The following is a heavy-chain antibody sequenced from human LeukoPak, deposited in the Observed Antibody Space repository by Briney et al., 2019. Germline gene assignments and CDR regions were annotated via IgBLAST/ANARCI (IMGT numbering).Heavy chain of an antibody. Sequence: SVKVSYKASGGTFSNYAISWVRQAPGQGREGMGGIIPIFGTANYAQKFQGRVTITRDTSTSTVYMELSSLRSEDTAVYYCARERGSGDDYGDSWLDYWGQGTLVTVSS. CDR3: ARERGSGDDYGDSWLDY. J-gene: IGHJ4*02. CDR2: IIPIFGTA. V-gene: IGHV1-69*05. D-gene: IGHD4-17*01. CDR1: GGTFSNYA.